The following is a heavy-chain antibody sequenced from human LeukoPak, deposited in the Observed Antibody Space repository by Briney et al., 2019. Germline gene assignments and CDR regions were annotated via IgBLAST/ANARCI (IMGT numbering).Heavy chain of an antibody. Sequence: KASETLSLTCTVSGGSISSGGYYWSWIRQHPGKGLEWIGYIYYSGSTYYNPSLKSRVTISVDTSKNQFSLKLSSVTAADTAVYYCVLRGTSLLWFGESHGDFYGMDVWGQGTTVTVSS. D-gene: IGHD3-10*01. J-gene: IGHJ6*02. CDR1: GGSISSGGYY. CDR2: IYYSGST. V-gene: IGHV4-31*03. CDR3: VLRGTSLLWFGESHGDFYGMDV.